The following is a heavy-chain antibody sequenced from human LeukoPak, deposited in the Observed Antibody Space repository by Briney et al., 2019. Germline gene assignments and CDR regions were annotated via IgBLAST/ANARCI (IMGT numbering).Heavy chain of an antibody. Sequence: PSETLSLTCTVSGGSISSYYWSWIRQPPGKGLEWIGDIYYSGSTNYNPSLKSRVTISVDTSKNQFSLKLSSVTAADTAVYYCTRGSIAYYYMDVWGKGTTVTISS. CDR2: IYYSGST. CDR1: GGSISSYY. J-gene: IGHJ6*03. CDR3: TRGSIAYYYMDV. D-gene: IGHD3-22*01. V-gene: IGHV4-59*01.